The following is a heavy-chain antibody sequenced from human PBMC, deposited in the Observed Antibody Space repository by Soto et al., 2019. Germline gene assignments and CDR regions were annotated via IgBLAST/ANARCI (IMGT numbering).Heavy chain of an antibody. J-gene: IGHJ4*02. V-gene: IGHV3-21*01. CDR3: ARDLELAGRDY. CDR2: ISSSSSYI. D-gene: IGHD3-10*01. CDR1: GFTFSSYS. Sequence: EVQLVESGGGLVKPGGSLRLSCAASGFTFSSYSMNWVRQAPGKGLEWVSSISSSSSYIYYADSVKGRFTISRDNAKNSLYLHMHSLRAEDTALYYCARDLELAGRDYWGQGTLVTVSS.